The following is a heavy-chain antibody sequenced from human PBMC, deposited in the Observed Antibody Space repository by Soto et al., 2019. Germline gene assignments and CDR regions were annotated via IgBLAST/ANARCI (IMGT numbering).Heavy chain of an antibody. Sequence: GGSLRLSCAASGFTFSSYAMHWVRQAPGKGLEYVSAISSNGGSTYYANSVKGRFTISRDNSKNTLYLQMNSLRAEDTAVYYCAKASSISWGVFDYWGQGILVTVS. CDR3: AKASSISWGVFDY. CDR1: GFTFSSYA. CDR2: ISSNGGST. J-gene: IGHJ4*02. D-gene: IGHD6-13*01. V-gene: IGHV3-64*01.